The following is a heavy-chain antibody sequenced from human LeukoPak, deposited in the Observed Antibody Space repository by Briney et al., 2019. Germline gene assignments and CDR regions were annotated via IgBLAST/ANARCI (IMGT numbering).Heavy chain of an antibody. V-gene: IGHV3-30*04. CDR1: GFTFSSYA. CDR2: ISYDGSNK. Sequence: QPGRSLRLSCAASGFTFSSYAMHWVRQAPGKGLEWVAVISYDGSNKYYEDSVKGRFTISRDNSKNTLYLQMNSLRAEDTAVYYCARVYYDILTGYSAFDIWGQGTMVTVSS. CDR3: ARVYYDILTGYSAFDI. J-gene: IGHJ3*02. D-gene: IGHD3-9*01.